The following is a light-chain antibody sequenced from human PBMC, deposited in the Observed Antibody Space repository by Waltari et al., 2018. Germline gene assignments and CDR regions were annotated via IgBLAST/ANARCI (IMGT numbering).Light chain of an antibody. CDR3: QQSYSAPYT. V-gene: IGKV1-39*01. Sequence: DIQMTQSPSSLSASVGDRVTITCRASQSITGYLNWYQQKPGKAPNLLIYAASSLQSGVPSRFSGSGCGTDFTLGISSLQPEDFATYYCQQSYSAPYTFGQGTKLEIK. J-gene: IGKJ2*01. CDR2: AAS. CDR1: QSITGY.